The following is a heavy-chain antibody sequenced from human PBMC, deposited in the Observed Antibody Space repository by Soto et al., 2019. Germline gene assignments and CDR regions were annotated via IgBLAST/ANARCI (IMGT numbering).Heavy chain of an antibody. CDR1: GFTFSNAW. V-gene: IGHV3-15*01. Sequence: EVQLVESGGGLVKPGGSLRLSCAASGFTFSNAWMSWVRQAPGKGLEWVVRIKSKTDGGTTDYAAPVKGRFTISRDDSKNTLYLQMNSLKTEDTAVYYCTTEIRTIFGVVIRGYDYWGQGTLVTVSS. D-gene: IGHD3-3*01. CDR2: IKSKTDGGTT. CDR3: TTEIRTIFGVVIRGYDY. J-gene: IGHJ4*02.